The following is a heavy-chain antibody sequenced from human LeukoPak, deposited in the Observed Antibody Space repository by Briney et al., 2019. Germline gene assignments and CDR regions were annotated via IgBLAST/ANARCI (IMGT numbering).Heavy chain of an antibody. CDR3: ARTMGDYGGNDGMDV. CDR2: MNPNSGNT. CDR1: GYTFTSYD. Sequence: ASVKVFCKASGYTFTSYDINWVRQATGQGLEWMGWMNPNSGNTGYAQKFQGRVTMTRNTSISTAYMELSSLRSEDTAVYYCARTMGDYGGNDGMDVWGQGTTVTVSS. D-gene: IGHD4-23*01. V-gene: IGHV1-8*01. J-gene: IGHJ6*02.